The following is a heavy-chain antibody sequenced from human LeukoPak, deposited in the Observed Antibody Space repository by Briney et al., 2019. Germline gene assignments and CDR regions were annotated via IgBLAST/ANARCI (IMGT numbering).Heavy chain of an antibody. Sequence: SETLSLTCTVSGYSINDGSYWGWIRQTPGKGLEWIGEINHSGSTNYNPSLKSRVTISVDTSKNQFSLKLSSVTAADTAVYYCARFSPRAMGNYLDFWGQGTLVTVSS. D-gene: IGHD7-27*01. J-gene: IGHJ4*02. CDR1: GYSINDGSY. CDR3: ARFSPRAMGNYLDF. V-gene: IGHV4-38-2*02. CDR2: INHSGST.